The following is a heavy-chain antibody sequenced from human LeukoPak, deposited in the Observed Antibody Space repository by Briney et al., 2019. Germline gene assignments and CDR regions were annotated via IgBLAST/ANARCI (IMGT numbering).Heavy chain of an antibody. J-gene: IGHJ4*02. CDR2: IYYSGST. D-gene: IGHD6-19*01. CDR1: GGSISSSSYY. V-gene: IGHV4-39*07. CDR3: ASQQWLGAY. Sequence: PSETLSLTCTVSGGSISSSSYYWGWIRQPPGKGLEWIGSIYYSGSTYYNPSLKSRVTISVDTSKNQFSLKLSSVTAADTAVYYCASQQWLGAYWGQGTLVTVPS.